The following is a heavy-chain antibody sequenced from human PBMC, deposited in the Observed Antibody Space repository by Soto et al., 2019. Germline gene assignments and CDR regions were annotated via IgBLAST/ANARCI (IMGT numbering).Heavy chain of an antibody. CDR1: GGSISSGGYY. D-gene: IGHD2-15*01. CDR3: ARDSDPLDRLDSRGGRDNYYMDV. CDR2: IYYSGST. J-gene: IGHJ6*03. V-gene: IGHV4-31*03. Sequence: SETLSLTCTVSGGSISSGGYYWSWIRQHPGKGLEWIGYIYYSGSTYYNPSLKSRVTISVDTSKNQFSLKLSSVTAADTAVYYCARDSDPLDRLDSRGGRDNYYMDVWGKGTTVTVSS.